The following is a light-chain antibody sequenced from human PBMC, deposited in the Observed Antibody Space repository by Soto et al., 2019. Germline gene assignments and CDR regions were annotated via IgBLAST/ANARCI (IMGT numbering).Light chain of an antibody. J-gene: IGKJ1*01. CDR3: QQSYNSPQT. Sequence: DIHMTQSPSTLPASVGDRFTVTCRASQSIRSWLAWYQEKPGKAPKLLIYKASLLETGVPSRFRGSGSGTDFTLTISSLQPEDFETYSCQQSYNSPQTFGRGTKVDIK. V-gene: IGKV1-5*03. CDR1: QSIRSW. CDR2: KAS.